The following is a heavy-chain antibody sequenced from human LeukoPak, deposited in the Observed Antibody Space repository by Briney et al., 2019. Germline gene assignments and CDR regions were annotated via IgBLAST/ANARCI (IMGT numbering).Heavy chain of an antibody. CDR3: ARGVLAAAGTFPRMDV. J-gene: IGHJ6*02. CDR1: GYMFTSYD. Sequence: GASVKVSCKASGYMFTSYDINWVRQATGQGLEWMGWMNPNSGNTGFGQKFQGRVTMTRDTSISTAYMELSSLRSDDTALFYCARGVLAAAGTFPRMDVWGQGTTVTVSS. CDR2: MNPNSGNT. V-gene: IGHV1-8*01. D-gene: IGHD6-13*01.